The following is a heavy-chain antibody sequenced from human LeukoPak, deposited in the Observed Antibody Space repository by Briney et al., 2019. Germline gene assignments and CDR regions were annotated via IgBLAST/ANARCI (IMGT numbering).Heavy chain of an antibody. Sequence: GGSLRLSCAASGFIFSDHYMDWVRQAPGKGLEWVGRTRNEANIYTTKYAASVKGRFTISRDDSKNSLYLQMNSLKTEDTAVYYCASPVGATTVRAFDIWGQGTMVTASS. CDR1: GFIFSDHY. CDR2: TRNEANIYTT. D-gene: IGHD1-26*01. V-gene: IGHV3-72*01. CDR3: ASPVGATTVRAFDI. J-gene: IGHJ3*02.